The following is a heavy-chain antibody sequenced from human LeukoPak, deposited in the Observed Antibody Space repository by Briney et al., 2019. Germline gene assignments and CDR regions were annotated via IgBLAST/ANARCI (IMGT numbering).Heavy chain of an antibody. CDR3: ARVWFDGFLPTNNWFDP. D-gene: IGHD3-9*01. CDR1: GXSFSGYY. V-gene: IGHV4-34*01. CDR2: INHSGST. Sequence: NPSETLSLTCAVYGXSFSGYYWSWIRQPPGKGLEWIGEINHSGSTNYNPSLKSRVTISVDTSKKQFSLKLSSVTAADTAIYYCARVWFDGFLPTNNWFDPWGQGTLVTVSS. J-gene: IGHJ5*02.